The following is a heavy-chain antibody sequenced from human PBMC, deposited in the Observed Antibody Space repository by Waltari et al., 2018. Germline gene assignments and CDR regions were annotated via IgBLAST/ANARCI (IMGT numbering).Heavy chain of an antibody. CDR2: ISYDGSNK. V-gene: IGHV3-30-3*01. Sequence: QVQLQQWGAGLLKPSETLSLTCAVYGGSFSGYYWSWIRQPPGKGLEWVAVISYDGSNKYYADSVKGRFTISRDNSKNTLYLQMNSLRAEDTAVYYCARGGVRGVIISGYWGQGTLVTVSS. J-gene: IGHJ4*02. D-gene: IGHD3-10*01. CDR3: ARGGVRGVIISGY. CDR1: GGSFSGYY.